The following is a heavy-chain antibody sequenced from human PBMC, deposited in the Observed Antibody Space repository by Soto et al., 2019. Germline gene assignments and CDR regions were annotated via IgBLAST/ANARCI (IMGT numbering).Heavy chain of an antibody. Sequence: SETLSLTCVVSGGSINRGDFFWNWIRQHPERGLEWIGYIYNRGGTFYNPSLENRLTISMDNSKNLCSLKMSSVTAADTAVYYCARGGQVVPGDNFDFWGQGILVTVSS. CDR3: ARGGQVVPGDNFDF. J-gene: IGHJ4*02. V-gene: IGHV4-31*11. CDR1: GGSINRGDFF. CDR2: IYNRGGT. D-gene: IGHD2-2*01.